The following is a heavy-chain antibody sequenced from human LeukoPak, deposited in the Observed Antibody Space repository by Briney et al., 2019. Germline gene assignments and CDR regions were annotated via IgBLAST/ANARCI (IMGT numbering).Heavy chain of an antibody. D-gene: IGHD3-3*01. Sequence: SETLSLTCTVSGDSISSSTYYWGWIRQPPGKGLEWIGSIFYSGSTYYNPSLKSRVTISVDTSKNQFSLRLRSVTAADTAVYYCARARITNFWSGHPAPWGLDYWGQGTLVTVSS. V-gene: IGHV4-39*01. CDR1: GDSISSSTYY. CDR3: ARARITNFWSGHPAPWGLDY. CDR2: IFYSGST. J-gene: IGHJ4*02.